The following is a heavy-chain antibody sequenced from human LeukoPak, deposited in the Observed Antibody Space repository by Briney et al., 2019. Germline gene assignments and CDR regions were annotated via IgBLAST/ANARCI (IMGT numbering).Heavy chain of an antibody. CDR1: GFTFSTYA. Sequence: GSLRLSCAASGFTFSTYAMSWVRQAPGKGLEWVSAISGSGGSTYYADSVKGRFTISRDNSKNTLYLQMNGLRAEDTAVYYCAEDDLSNGYNRFGYLGQGTLVTVSS. D-gene: IGHD5-24*01. J-gene: IGHJ4*02. CDR2: ISGSGGST. CDR3: AEDDLSNGYNRFGY. V-gene: IGHV3-23*01.